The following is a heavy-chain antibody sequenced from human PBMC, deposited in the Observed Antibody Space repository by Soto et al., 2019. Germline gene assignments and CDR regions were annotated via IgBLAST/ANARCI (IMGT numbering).Heavy chain of an antibody. D-gene: IGHD3-16*02. Sequence: QPGGSLRLSCAASGFTLSNYAMTWVRQAPGKGLAWVSSISGSGDSTYSADSVKGRLTISRDNSKHTLYLQMHSLRVEDTAVYYCAKDRAMITFGGVIVAWGQGTLVSVSS. CDR3: AKDRAMITFGGVIVA. CDR1: GFTLSNYA. J-gene: IGHJ5*02. CDR2: ISGSGDST. V-gene: IGHV3-23*01.